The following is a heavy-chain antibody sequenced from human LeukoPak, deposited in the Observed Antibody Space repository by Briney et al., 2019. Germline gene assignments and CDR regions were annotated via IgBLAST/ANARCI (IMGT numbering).Heavy chain of an antibody. D-gene: IGHD5-18*01. CDR1: GGSISRSRDY. CDR3: ARTTEGGYSYGYFYYYYMDV. CDR2: IYYSGST. J-gene: IGHJ6*03. Sequence: PSETLSLTCTVSGGSISRSRDYWGWIRQPPGKGLEWIGSIYYSGSTNYKSSLKSRVTISVDTSKNQFSLKLSSVTAADTAVYYCARTTEGGYSYGYFYYYYMDVWGKGTTVTISS. V-gene: IGHV4-39*07.